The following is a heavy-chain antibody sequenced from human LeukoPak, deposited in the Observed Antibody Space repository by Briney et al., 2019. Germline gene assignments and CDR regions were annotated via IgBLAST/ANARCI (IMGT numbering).Heavy chain of an antibody. V-gene: IGHV3-21*01. CDR3: AKFVIYEGEDF. D-gene: IGHD2-21*01. Sequence: GGSLRLSCVASGFTFSRYNMNWVRRAPGKGLEWVASISSGSSSISYAHSVNGRFIISRDNAQNSLYLQMNSLTAEDTAVYYCAKFVIYEGEDFWGQGTLVAVSS. CDR2: ISSGSSSI. CDR1: GFTFSRYN. J-gene: IGHJ4*02.